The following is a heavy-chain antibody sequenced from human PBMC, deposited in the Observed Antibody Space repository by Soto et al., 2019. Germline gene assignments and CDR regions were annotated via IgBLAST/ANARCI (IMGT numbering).Heavy chain of an antibody. J-gene: IGHJ4*02. CDR2: IHRGGNT. CDR1: CGSISGFD. D-gene: IGHD6-19*01. Sequence: PSDTLSLTCIGSCGSISGFDCIWTRQPPGKGLELIGYIHRGGNTYYSPSLENRVTISVDTSKNQFSLKLRSVTAADTAVYYCARGGWSNDYWGQGILVTVSS. V-gene: IGHV4-59*01. CDR3: ARGGWSNDY.